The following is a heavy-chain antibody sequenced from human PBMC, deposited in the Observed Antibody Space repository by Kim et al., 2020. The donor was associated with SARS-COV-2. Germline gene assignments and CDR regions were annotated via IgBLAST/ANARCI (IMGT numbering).Heavy chain of an antibody. Sequence: QKLQGRVTMTTDTSTSTAYMELRSLRSDDTAVYYCARSGGYYYYYGMDVWGQGTTVTVSS. CDR3: ARSGGYYYYYGMDV. J-gene: IGHJ6*02. V-gene: IGHV1-18*01.